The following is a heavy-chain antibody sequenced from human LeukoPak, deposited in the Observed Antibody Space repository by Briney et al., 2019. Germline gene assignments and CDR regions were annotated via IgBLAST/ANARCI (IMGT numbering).Heavy chain of an antibody. D-gene: IGHD6-13*01. CDR1: GFTFSSYT. Sequence: PGEPLRLSCVGSGFTFSSYTPSWVRQAPGKGLEWVSSITSSSSFIYYADSVKGRFTISRDNAKNSLFLQMNSLRADDTAVYFCARVVGISAAGDYWGQGTLVTVSS. V-gene: IGHV3-21*03. J-gene: IGHJ4*02. CDR2: ITSSSSFI. CDR3: ARVVGISAAGDY.